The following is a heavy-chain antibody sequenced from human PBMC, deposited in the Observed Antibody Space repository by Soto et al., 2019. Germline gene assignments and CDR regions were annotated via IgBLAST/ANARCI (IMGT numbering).Heavy chain of an antibody. CDR2: VYYSGTT. Sequence: SETLSLTCSVSGGSVSNKTYYWSWIRRPPGKRLEWIGYVYYSGTTNYNPSLKSRVTISVDLSKNQFSLRLSSVTTADTGLYYCARTTAVPNTLRSRYFFDYWGQGTLVTVSS. J-gene: IGHJ4*02. CDR3: ARTTAVPNTLRSRYFFDY. D-gene: IGHD4-17*01. V-gene: IGHV4-61*01. CDR1: GGSVSNKTYY.